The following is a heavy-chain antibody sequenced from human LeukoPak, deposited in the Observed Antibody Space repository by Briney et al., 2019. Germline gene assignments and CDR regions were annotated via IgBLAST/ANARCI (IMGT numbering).Heavy chain of an antibody. D-gene: IGHD3-3*01. CDR2: IRYDGSNK. CDR3: AKDHREIFGVVID. Sequence: GGSLRLSCAASGFTFSSYGMHWVRQAPGKGLGWVAFIRYDGSNKYYADSVKGRFTISRDNSKNTLYLQMNSLRAEDTAVYYCAKDHREIFGVVIDWGQGTLVTVSS. V-gene: IGHV3-30*02. J-gene: IGHJ4*02. CDR1: GFTFSSYG.